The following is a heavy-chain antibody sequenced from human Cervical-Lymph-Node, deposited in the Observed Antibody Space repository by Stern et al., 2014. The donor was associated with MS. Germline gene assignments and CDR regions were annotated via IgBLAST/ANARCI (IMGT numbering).Heavy chain of an antibody. D-gene: IGHD6-6*01. CDR2: IIPIIGTA. J-gene: IGHJ2*01. V-gene: IGHV1-69*01. Sequence: QEQLVESGAEVKKPGSSVKVSCKASGGTFSTYAISWVRQAPGQGLDWMGGIIPIIGTANYAQKFQGRVTITADESTTTAYMELSSLRSEDTAMYYCASGGRSSWYFDLWGRGTLVTVSS. CDR3: ASGGRSSWYFDL. CDR1: GGTFSTYA.